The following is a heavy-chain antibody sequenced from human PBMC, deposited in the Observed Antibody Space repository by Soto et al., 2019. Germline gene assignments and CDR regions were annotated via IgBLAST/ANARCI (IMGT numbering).Heavy chain of an antibody. J-gene: IGHJ6*02. V-gene: IGHV3-30*18. CDR2: ISYDGSNK. D-gene: IGHD1-26*01. CDR3: AKDRLRGGFLTTATTNGMDV. Sequence: PGGSLRLSCAASGFTFSSYGMHWVRQAPGKGLEWVALISYDGSNKYYVDSVKGRFTISRDNSKNTLFLQMNSLRAGDTAVYYCAKDRLRGGFLTTATTNGMDVWGQGTTVTVPS. CDR1: GFTFSSYG.